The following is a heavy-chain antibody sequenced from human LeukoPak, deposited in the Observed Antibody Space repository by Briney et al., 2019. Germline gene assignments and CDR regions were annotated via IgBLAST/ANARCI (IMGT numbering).Heavy chain of an antibody. CDR2: IKYDAIEK. V-gene: IGHV3-7*01. Sequence: HPGGSLRLSCAASGFIFSSYWMSWVRRAPGKGLEWVASIKYDAIEKHYVDSVKGRFTISRDNAKNSLYLQMNSLRAEDTAVYYCASLRGEMATGLDAFDIWGQGTMVTVSS. J-gene: IGHJ3*02. CDR3: ASLRGEMATGLDAFDI. D-gene: IGHD5-24*01. CDR1: GFIFSSYW.